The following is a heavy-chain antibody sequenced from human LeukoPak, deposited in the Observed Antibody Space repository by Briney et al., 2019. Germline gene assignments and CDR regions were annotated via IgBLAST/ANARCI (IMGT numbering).Heavy chain of an antibody. Sequence: ASVKVSCKASGYTFTSYAMHWVRQAPGQRLEWMGWINAGNGNTKYLQKFQGRVTITRDTSASTAYMELSSLRSEDTAVYYCASPIYYYYGMDVWGQGTTVTVSS. CDR2: INAGNGNT. CDR1: GYTFTSYA. V-gene: IGHV1-3*01. CDR3: ASPIYYYYGMDV. J-gene: IGHJ6*02.